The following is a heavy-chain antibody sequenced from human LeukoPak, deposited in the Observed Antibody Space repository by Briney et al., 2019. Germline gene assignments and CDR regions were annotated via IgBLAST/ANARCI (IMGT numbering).Heavy chain of an antibody. V-gene: IGHV3-23*01. CDR3: TSILQWFVYDY. CDR2: TSPSGGST. J-gene: IGHJ4*02. Sequence: GGSLRLSCAASGFTFSTYAMSWVRQSPGKGLEWLSGTSPSGGSTYYADSVKGRFSISRDNSKKTLYLQMNSLGAEDTAVYYCTSILQWFVYDYWGQGTLVTVSS. CDR1: GFTFSTYA. D-gene: IGHD2-15*01.